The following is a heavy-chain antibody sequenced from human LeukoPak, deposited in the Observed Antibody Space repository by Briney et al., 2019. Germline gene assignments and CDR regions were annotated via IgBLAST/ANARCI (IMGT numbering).Heavy chain of an antibody. Sequence: GGSLRLSCAASGFTFSSYWMSWARQAPGKGMEWVAKIKQDWSEKYYVDSVKGRFTISRDNAKNSLYLQLNSLRAEDTAVYYCARSPYTSGWYGVGYWGQGTLVTVSS. CDR1: GFTFSSYW. D-gene: IGHD6-19*01. CDR2: IKQDWSEK. CDR3: ARSPYTSGWYGVGY. J-gene: IGHJ4*02. V-gene: IGHV3-7*01.